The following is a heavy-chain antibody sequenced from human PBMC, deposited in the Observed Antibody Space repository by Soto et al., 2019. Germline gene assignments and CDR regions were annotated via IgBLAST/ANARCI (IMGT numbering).Heavy chain of an antibody. CDR2: IYYSGST. CDR1: GYSISSGYY. V-gene: IGHV4-38-2*01. J-gene: IGHJ5*02. CDR3: VRLRYCSSTSCHRFDP. D-gene: IGHD2-2*02. Sequence: PSETLSLTCAVSGYSISSGYYWGWIRQPPGKGLEWIGHIYYSGSTYYNPSLKSRVTISVDTSKNQFSLKLSSVTAADTAVYYCVRLRYCSSTSCHRFDPWGQGTLVTVSS.